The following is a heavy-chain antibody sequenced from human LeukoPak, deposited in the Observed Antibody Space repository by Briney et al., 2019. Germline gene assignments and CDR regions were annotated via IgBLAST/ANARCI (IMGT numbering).Heavy chain of an antibody. J-gene: IGHJ4*02. V-gene: IGHV4-34*01. CDR1: GGSFSGYY. CDR2: INHSGST. Sequence: SETLSLTCAVYGGSFSGYYWSWIRQPPGKGLEWIGEINHSGSTNYNPSLKSRVTISVDTSKNQFSLKLSSVTAADTAVYYCARGPYYYGSGSYRILYYFDYWGQGTVVTVSS. D-gene: IGHD3-10*01. CDR3: ARGPYYYGSGSYRILYYFDY.